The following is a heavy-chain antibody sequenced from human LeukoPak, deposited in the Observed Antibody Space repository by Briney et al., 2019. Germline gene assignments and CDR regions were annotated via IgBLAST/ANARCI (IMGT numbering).Heavy chain of an antibody. J-gene: IGHJ5*02. CDR2: IYYSGST. CDR1: GGSISSYY. Sequence: PSETLSLTCTVSGGSISSYYWNWIRQPPGKGLEWIGYIYYSGSTIYNPSLKSRVTMSVDTSKNQFSLKLSSVTAADTAVYYCARDLPGFDPWGQGTLVTVSS. CDR3: ARDLPGFDP. V-gene: IGHV4-59*12.